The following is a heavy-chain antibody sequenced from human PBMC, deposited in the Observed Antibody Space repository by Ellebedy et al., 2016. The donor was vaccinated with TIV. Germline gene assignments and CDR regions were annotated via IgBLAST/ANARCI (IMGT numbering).Heavy chain of an antibody. CDR3: ARDGLDSSGYYWRGATPYAFDI. D-gene: IGHD3-22*01. CDR1: GFTFSDDY. Sequence: GGSLRLSCAASGFTFSDDYMSWIRQAPGKGLEWVSYISSSGSTIYYADSVKGRFTISRDNAKNSLYLQMNSLRAEDTAVYYCARDGLDSSGYYWRGATPYAFDIWGQGTMVTVSS. CDR2: ISSSGSTI. V-gene: IGHV3-11*04. J-gene: IGHJ3*02.